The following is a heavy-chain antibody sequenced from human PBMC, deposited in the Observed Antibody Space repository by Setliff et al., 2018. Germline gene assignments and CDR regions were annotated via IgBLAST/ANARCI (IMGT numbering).Heavy chain of an antibody. V-gene: IGHV3-33*06. CDR1: GFTFSSYG. D-gene: IGHD3-22*01. Sequence: GGSLRLSCAASGFTFSSYGMRWVRQAPGKGLEWVAVIWYDGSNKYYADSVKGRFTISRDNSKNTLYLQMNSLRAEDTAVYYCAKSADRSGYYYYYGMDVWGQGTTVTVSS. CDR2: IWYDGSNK. CDR3: AKSADRSGYYYYYGMDV. J-gene: IGHJ6*02.